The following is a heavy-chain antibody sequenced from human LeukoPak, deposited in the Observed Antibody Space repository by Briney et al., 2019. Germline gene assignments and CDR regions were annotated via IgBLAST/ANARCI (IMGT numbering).Heavy chain of an antibody. J-gene: IGHJ4*02. CDR3: AKHGYCSGISCFFDF. CDR1: GFTFSSHG. Sequence: GGSLRLSCAASGFTFSSHGMHWVRQAPGKGLEWVAVIWYDGSNKYYADSVKGRFTLSRDNSKNTLYLQMNSLRAEDTALYYCAKHGYCSGISCFFDFWGQGTLVTVSS. D-gene: IGHD2-2*03. CDR2: IWYDGSNK. V-gene: IGHV3-33*06.